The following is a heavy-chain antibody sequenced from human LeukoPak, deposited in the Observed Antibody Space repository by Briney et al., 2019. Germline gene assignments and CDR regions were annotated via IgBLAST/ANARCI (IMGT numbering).Heavy chain of an antibody. V-gene: IGHV4-39*07. J-gene: IGHJ4*02. CDR3: ARGGTYSSSSEFDY. D-gene: IGHD6-6*01. Sequence: SETLSLTCTVSGGSFRSSSYYWSWIRQPPGKGLEWIGEINHSGSTNYNPSLKSRVTISVDTSKNQFSLKLSSVTAADTAVYYCARGGTYSSSSEFDYWGQGTLVTVSS. CDR2: INHSGST. CDR1: GGSFRSSSYY.